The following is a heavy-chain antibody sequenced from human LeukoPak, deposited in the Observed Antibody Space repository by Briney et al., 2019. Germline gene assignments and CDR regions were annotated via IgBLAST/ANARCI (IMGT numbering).Heavy chain of an antibody. J-gene: IGHJ6*03. CDR2: INHSGST. V-gene: IGHV4-39*01. Sequence: SETLSLTCTVSGGSISSSSYYWGWIRQPPGRGLEWIGQINHSGSTNYNPSLKSRLTISVDTSKNQFSLKLSSVTAADTAVYYCARQGGCSSTSCYYYYYYYMDVWGKGTTVTISS. CDR1: GGSISSSSYY. CDR3: ARQGGCSSTSCYYYYYYYMDV. D-gene: IGHD2-2*01.